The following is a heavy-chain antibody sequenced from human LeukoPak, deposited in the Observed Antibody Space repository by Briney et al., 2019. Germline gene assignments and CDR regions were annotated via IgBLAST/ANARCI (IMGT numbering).Heavy chain of an antibody. CDR2: IYSGGDT. CDR1: GFTVSSDY. J-gene: IGHJ4*02. D-gene: IGHD5-18*01. V-gene: IGHV3-66*01. Sequence: PGGFLRLSCTASGFTVSSDYMSWVRHAPGKGLEWVSLIYSGGDTYYADSVKGRFTISRDDSKKTLFLQMNSLRAEDTAVYYCAVGSTSVYTYGYLDYWGQRTLVTISS. CDR3: AVGSTSVYTYGYLDY.